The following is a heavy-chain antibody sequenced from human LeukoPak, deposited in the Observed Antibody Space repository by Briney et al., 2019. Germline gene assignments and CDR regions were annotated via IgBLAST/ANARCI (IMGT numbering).Heavy chain of an antibody. J-gene: IGHJ6*02. D-gene: IGHD3-22*01. CDR2: ISSSGSTI. V-gene: IGHV3-11*01. Sequence: PGGSLRLSCAASGFTFSDYYMSWIRQAPGKGLEWVSYISSSGSTIYYADSVKSRFTISRDNAKNSLYLQMNSLRAEDTAVYYCARVTYYYDSSGYYLNYYYYGMDVWGQGTTVTVSS. CDR1: GFTFSDYY. CDR3: ARVTYYYDSSGYYLNYYYYGMDV.